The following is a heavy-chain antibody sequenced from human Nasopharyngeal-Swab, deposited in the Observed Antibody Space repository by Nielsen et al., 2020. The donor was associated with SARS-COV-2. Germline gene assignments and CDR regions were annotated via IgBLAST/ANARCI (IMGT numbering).Heavy chain of an antibody. V-gene: IGHV4-4*02. CDR1: GGSIRTDDW. CDR2: IHHSRGT. CDR3: MCSNNWRFGP. Sequence: GSLRLSCVVSGGSIRTDDWWSWVRQAPGKGLEWIGEIHHSRGTNYSPALKSRVTMSVDKSSNQFSLRLTSVTAADTAVYYCMCSNNWRFGPWGQGTLVTVSS. J-gene: IGHJ5*02. D-gene: IGHD1-1*01.